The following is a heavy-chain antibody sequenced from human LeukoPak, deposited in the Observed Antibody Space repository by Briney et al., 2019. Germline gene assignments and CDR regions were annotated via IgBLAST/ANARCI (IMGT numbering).Heavy chain of an antibody. J-gene: IGHJ6*02. V-gene: IGHV4-59*01. CDR1: GGSISSYY. CDR3: ARDSPPPYCSGGSCYSYYYYGMDV. CDR2: IYYSGST. D-gene: IGHD2-15*01. Sequence: PSETLSLTCTVSGGSISSYYWSWIRRPPGKGLEWIGYIYYSGSTNYNPSLKSRVTISVDTSKNQFSLKLSSVTAADTAVYYCARDSPPPYCSGGSCYSYYYYGMDVWGQGTTVTVSS.